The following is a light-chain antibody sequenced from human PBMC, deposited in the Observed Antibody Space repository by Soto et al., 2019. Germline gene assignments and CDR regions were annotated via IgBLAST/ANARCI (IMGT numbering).Light chain of an antibody. V-gene: IGKV3-11*01. CDR1: QAVTSKF. CDR2: EAS. Sequence: EIVLTQSPGTLSLSPGDEATLSCKASQAVTSKFLAWYQQKPGQAPRLLIHEASNRATGIPARFSGGGSGTDFTLTISSLEPEDFAVYYCQHRSNWLWTFGLGTKVDIK. CDR3: QHRSNWLWT. J-gene: IGKJ1*01.